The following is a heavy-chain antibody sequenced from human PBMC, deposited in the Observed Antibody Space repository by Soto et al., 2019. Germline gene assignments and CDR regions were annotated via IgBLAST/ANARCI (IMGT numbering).Heavy chain of an antibody. V-gene: IGHV3-23*01. CDR1: GLTFSNYA. Sequence: EVQLLESGGGLVQPGGSLRLSCAATGLTFSNYATNWDRQARGKGLEWVSTISGRGGSPYYADSVKGRFTISRDTSKNTLYLQMNSLRAEDSATDYCAKEGTSGLYYFDSWGEGTLVVVSS. CDR2: ISGRGGSP. CDR3: AKEGTSGLYYFDS. D-gene: IGHD6-19*01. J-gene: IGHJ4*02.